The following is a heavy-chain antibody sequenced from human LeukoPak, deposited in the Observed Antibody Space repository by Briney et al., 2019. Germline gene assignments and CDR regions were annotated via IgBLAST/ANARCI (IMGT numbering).Heavy chain of an antibody. J-gene: IGHJ4*02. D-gene: IGHD3-16*01. CDR3: ARRGYSYAWDYFDY. V-gene: IGHV4-59*08. Sequence: NTSETLSLTCTVSGVSIGGYYWSWIRQPPGEGLEWIGYISHTGTINYNPSLRSRLTISVDTSKNQFSLSLSSVTAADSAIYYCARRGYSYAWDYFDYWGQGTLVIVSS. CDR1: GVSIGGYY. CDR2: ISHTGTI.